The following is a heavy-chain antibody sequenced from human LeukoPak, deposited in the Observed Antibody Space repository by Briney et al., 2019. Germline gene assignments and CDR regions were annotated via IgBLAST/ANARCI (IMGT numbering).Heavy chain of an antibody. Sequence: GGSLRLSCAASGFTFSSYAMGWARQAPGKGLEWVSAISGSGGSTYYADSVKGRFTISRDNSKNTLYLQMNSLRAEDTAVYYCAKDREDAEYYFDYWGQGTLVTVSS. D-gene: IGHD6-6*01. CDR2: ISGSGGST. J-gene: IGHJ4*02. CDR1: GFTFSSYA. CDR3: AKDREDAEYYFDY. V-gene: IGHV3-23*01.